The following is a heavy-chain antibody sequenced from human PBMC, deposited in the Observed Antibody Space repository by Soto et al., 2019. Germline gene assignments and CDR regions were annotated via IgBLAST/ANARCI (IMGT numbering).Heavy chain of an antibody. D-gene: IGHD5-18*01. J-gene: IGHJ4*02. V-gene: IGHV3-15*01. CDR2: IKSKTDGGTT. CDR3: TTPGGYSYGFVDY. Sequence: GGSLKLSCVDSGFTFSNAWMSWVRQAPGKGLEWVGRIKSKTDGGTTDYAAPVKGRFTISRDDSKNTLYLQMNSLKTEDTAVYYCTTPGGYSYGFVDYWGQGTLVTVSS. CDR1: GFTFSNAW.